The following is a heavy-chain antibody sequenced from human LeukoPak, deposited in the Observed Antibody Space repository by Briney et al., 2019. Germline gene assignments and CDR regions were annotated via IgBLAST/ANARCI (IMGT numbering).Heavy chain of an antibody. D-gene: IGHD2-21*02. V-gene: IGHV4-34*01. Sequence: SETLSLTCAIYGGSFSGYYWSWIRQPPGKGLEWIGEINHRGSTNYNPSLKSRVTISVDTSRNTFSLELSSVNAADTAVYYCARVGYCGGDCYPFDYWGQGTLVTVSS. J-gene: IGHJ4*02. CDR3: ARVGYCGGDCYPFDY. CDR2: INHRGST. CDR1: GGSFSGYY.